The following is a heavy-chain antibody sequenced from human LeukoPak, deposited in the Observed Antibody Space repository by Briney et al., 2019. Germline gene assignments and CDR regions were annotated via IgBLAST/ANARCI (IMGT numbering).Heavy chain of an antibody. D-gene: IGHD2-2*01. CDR1: GFTFSSYA. Sequence: GGSLRLSCAASGFTFSSYAMNWVRQAPGKGLEWVSLISGSGGATHYADSVKGRFTVSRDNSKNTLYLQMNSLRAEDTAVYYCAKDGLVVVPAAADYYYYYGMDVWGQGTMVTVSS. CDR3: AKDGLVVVPAAADYYYYYGMDV. CDR2: ISGSGGAT. J-gene: IGHJ6*02. V-gene: IGHV3-23*01.